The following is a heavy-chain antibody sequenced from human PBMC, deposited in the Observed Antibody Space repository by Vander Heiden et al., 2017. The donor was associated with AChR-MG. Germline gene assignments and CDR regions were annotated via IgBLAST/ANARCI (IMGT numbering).Heavy chain of an antibody. J-gene: IGHJ5*02. CDR2: IWYDGSNK. V-gene: IGHV3-33*01. D-gene: IGHD5-12*01. CDR3: ARDSPYSGYDNNWFDP. Sequence: QVQLVESGGGVVQPGRSLRLSCAASGFTFSSYGMQWVRQAPGKGLEWVAVIWYDGSNKYYADSVKGRFTISRDNSKNTLYLQMNSLRAEDTAVYYCARDSPYSGYDNNWFDPWGQGTLVTVSS. CDR1: GFTFSSYG.